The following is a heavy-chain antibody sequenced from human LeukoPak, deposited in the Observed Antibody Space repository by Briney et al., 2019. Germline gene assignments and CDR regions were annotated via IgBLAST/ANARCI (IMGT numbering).Heavy chain of an antibody. J-gene: IGHJ5*02. Sequence: SETLTLTCTVSGGSISGGGYSWSWIRQPPGKGLEWIGNMYHNGSSSYNPSLKSRVTISADRSESQFSLRLSSVTAADTAVYYCARVPTWGLDRWGQGTLVTVSS. CDR2: MYHNGSS. CDR1: GGSISGGGYS. D-gene: IGHD3-16*01. CDR3: ARVPTWGLDR. V-gene: IGHV4-30-2*01.